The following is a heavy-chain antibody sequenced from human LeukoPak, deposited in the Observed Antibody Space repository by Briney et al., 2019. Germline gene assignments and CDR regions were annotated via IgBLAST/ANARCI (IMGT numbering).Heavy chain of an antibody. V-gene: IGHV4-61*02. CDR1: SVSITRGDYY. Sequence: SETLSLTCTVSSVSITRGDYYWSWIRQPAGKGLEWIGRVYPSGSTNYNPSLKSRVSISIDTSKNQFSLKLSSVTAADTAVYYCARRRRYCGGDCYVDYWGQGTLVTVSS. J-gene: IGHJ4*02. CDR3: ARRRRYCGGDCYVDY. D-gene: IGHD2-21*02. CDR2: VYPSGST.